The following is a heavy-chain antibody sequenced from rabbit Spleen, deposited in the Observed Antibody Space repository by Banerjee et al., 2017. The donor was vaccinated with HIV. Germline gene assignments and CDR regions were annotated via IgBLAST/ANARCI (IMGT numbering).Heavy chain of an antibody. D-gene: IGHD1-1*01. CDR1: GFSFSNKVV. J-gene: IGHJ6*01. V-gene: IGHV1S45*01. CDR2: INVATGKP. CDR3: ARDTSSFSSYGMDL. Sequence: QEQVLESGGGLVKPEGSLKLSCTASGFSFSNKVVMCWVRQAPGKGLEWIACINVATGKPVYATWAKGRFTISKTSSTTVTLQMTSLTVADTATYFCARDTSSFSSYGMDLWGQGTLVTVS.